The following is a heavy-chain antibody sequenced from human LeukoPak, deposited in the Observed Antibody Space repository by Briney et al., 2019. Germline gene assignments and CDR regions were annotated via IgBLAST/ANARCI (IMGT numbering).Heavy chain of an antibody. V-gene: IGHV1-8*02. CDR1: VHTLNNFD. Sequence: GASVKVSYKASVHTLNNFDVNWVGQAPGQGLEWMAWMNPGSGDTGYEGKFQARLTMSSNTSITTASMELSRLTSEDTSVFYCARSRRCYYMDVCGKGTTVIVSS. J-gene: IGHJ6*03. CDR3: ARSRRCYYMDV. CDR2: MNPGSGDT.